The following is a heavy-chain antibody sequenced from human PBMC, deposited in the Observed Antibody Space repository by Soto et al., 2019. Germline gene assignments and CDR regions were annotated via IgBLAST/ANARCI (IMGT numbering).Heavy chain of an antibody. CDR2: IDWDDDK. CDR3: ARDYYDSSGYYYSPDYYYGMDV. D-gene: IGHD3-22*01. J-gene: IGHJ6*02. CDR1: GFSLSTSGMC. V-gene: IGHV2-70*01. Sequence: SGPTLVNPTQTLTLTCTFSGFSLSTSGMCVSWIRQPPGKALEWLALIDWDDDKYYSTSLKTRLTISKDTSKNQVVLTMTNMEPVDTDTYYCARDYYDSSGYYYSPDYYYGMDVWRQGITVTVSS.